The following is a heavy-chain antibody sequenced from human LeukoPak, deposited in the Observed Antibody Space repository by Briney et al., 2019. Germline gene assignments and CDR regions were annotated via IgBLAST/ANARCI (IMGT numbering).Heavy chain of an antibody. D-gene: IGHD4-17*01. Sequence: SETLSLTCTVSRGSLSSYYWSWIRQPPGKGLEWIGYIYYSGSTNYNPSLKSRVTISVDTSKNQFSLKLSSVTAADTAVYYCARGHGDFDYWGQGTLVTVSS. J-gene: IGHJ4*02. V-gene: IGHV4-59*01. CDR2: IYYSGST. CDR3: ARGHGDFDY. CDR1: RGSLSSYY.